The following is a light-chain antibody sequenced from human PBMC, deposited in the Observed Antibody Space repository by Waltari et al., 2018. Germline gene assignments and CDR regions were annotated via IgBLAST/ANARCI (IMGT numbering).Light chain of an antibody. CDR2: AAS. CDR1: QSISSY. Sequence: DIQMTQSPSSLSASVGDRVTITCRASQSISSYLNWYQQKPGKAPKLLIYAASSLQSGVPSRCSGSGSGTDFTLTISSLQPEDFATYYCQQSYSTLYLTFGGGTKVEIK. CDR3: QQSYSTLYLT. J-gene: IGKJ4*01. V-gene: IGKV1-39*01.